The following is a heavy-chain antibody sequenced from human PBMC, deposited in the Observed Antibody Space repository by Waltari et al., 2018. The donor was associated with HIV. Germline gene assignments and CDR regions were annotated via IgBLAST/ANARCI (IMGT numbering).Heavy chain of an antibody. Sequence: QVQLQESGPGLVKPSQTLSLTCTVSGGSIRSGSYYWSWIRQPAGKGLEWIGRIYTSGSTNYNPSLKSRVTISVDTSKNQFSLKLSSVTAADTAVYYCARAEYYYGSGYYYYYGMDVWGQGTTVTVSS. CDR3: ARAEYYYGSGYYYYYGMDV. J-gene: IGHJ6*02. V-gene: IGHV4-61*02. CDR2: IYTSGST. CDR1: GGSIRSGSYY. D-gene: IGHD3-10*01.